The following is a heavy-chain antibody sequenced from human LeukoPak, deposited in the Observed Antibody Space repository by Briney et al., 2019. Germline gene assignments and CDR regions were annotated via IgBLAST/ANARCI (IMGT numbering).Heavy chain of an antibody. Sequence: GGSLRLSCAASGFTFSSYVMSWVRQAPGKGLEWVANIKQDGSQKFYVDSVKGRFTISRDNVKNSLYLQMNSLRAEDTAVYYCARKLDRWGQGTLVTVSS. D-gene: IGHD2-2*03. J-gene: IGHJ4*02. CDR2: IKQDGSQK. V-gene: IGHV3-7*01. CDR1: GFTFSSYV. CDR3: ARKLDR.